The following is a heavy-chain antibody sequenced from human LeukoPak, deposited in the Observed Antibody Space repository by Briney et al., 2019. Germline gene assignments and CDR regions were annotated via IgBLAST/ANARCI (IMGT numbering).Heavy chain of an antibody. CDR1: SGSFSGYY. D-gene: IGHD3-16*01. CDR3: ARGPARLLTGGDYYYYGMDV. Sequence: SETLSLTCAVYSGSFSGYYWSWIRQPPGKGLEWIGEINHSGSTNYNPSLKSRVTTSVDTSKNQFSLKLSSVTAADTAVYYCARGPARLLTGGDYYYYGMDVWGQGTTVTVSS. J-gene: IGHJ6*02. CDR2: INHSGST. V-gene: IGHV4-34*01.